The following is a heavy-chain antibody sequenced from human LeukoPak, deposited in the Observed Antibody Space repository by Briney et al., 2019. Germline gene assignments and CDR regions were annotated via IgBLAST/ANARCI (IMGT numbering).Heavy chain of an antibody. J-gene: IGHJ5*02. Sequence: GGSLRLSCAASGFTLSSYWMSWVRQAPGKGLEWVANIKQDGSEKYYVDSVKGRFTISRDNAKNSLYLQMNSPRAEDTAVYYCARDAIAAVANNWFDPWGQGTLVTVSS. CDR1: GFTLSSYW. CDR2: IKQDGSEK. D-gene: IGHD6-13*01. V-gene: IGHV3-7*01. CDR3: ARDAIAAVANNWFDP.